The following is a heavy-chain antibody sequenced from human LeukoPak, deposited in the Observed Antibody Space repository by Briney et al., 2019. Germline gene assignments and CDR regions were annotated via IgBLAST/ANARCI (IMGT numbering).Heavy chain of an antibody. CDR1: GFTFSSYG. CDR2: ISGSGGST. D-gene: IGHD2-15*01. V-gene: IGHV3-23*01. Sequence: GGTLRLSCAASGFTFSSYGMTWVRQAPGKGLEWVSAISGSGGSTYYADSVKGRFTISRDNSKNTLYLQMNSLRAEDTAVYYCAKARPDRVVDYWGQGTLVTVSS. CDR3: AKARPDRVVDY. J-gene: IGHJ4*02.